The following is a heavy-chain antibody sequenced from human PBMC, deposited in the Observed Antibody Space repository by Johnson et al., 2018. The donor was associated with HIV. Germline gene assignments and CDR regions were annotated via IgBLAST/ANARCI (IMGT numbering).Heavy chain of an antibody. V-gene: IGHV3-30*03. CDR3: RVVTGAFDM. CDR1: GFTFSSYG. D-gene: IGHD4-23*01. Sequence: QMLLVESGGGVVQPGRSLRLSCAASGFTFSSYGMHWVRQAPGKGLEWVAVISYDGSNKYYADSVKGRFTISRDNSKNRLYLQMNSLRAEDTAVYYCRVVTGAFDMRRLRTLVTVSS. CDR2: ISYDGSNK. J-gene: IGHJ3*02.